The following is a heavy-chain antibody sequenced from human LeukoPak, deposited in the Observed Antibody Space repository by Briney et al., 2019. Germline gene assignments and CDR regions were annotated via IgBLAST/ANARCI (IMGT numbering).Heavy chain of an antibody. J-gene: IGHJ4*02. V-gene: IGHV3-11*04. CDR2: ISSSGSYI. CDR1: GFAFSDYF. D-gene: IGHD3-22*01. Sequence: GGSLRLSCAASGFAFSDYFMTWIRQAPGKGLEWVSYISSSGSYIYYADSVKGRFTISRDNAKNSLYLQMNSLRAEDTAVYYCASAENYYDSSGYSYWGQGTLVTVSS. CDR3: ASAENYYDSSGYSY.